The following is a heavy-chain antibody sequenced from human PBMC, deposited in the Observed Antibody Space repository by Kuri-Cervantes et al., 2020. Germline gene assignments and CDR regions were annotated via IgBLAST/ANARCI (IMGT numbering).Heavy chain of an antibody. V-gene: IGHV3-23*01. CDR3: ARDRYGDLDY. D-gene: IGHD4-17*01. CDR2: VSGGVANT. Sequence: GESLKISCAASGFTFSLYAMSWVRQPPGKGLEWVSTVSGGVANTNYADSVKGRFTISRDNSKNTLYLQMNSLRAEDTAVYYCARDRYGDLDYWGQGTLVTVSS. J-gene: IGHJ4*02. CDR1: GFTFSLYA.